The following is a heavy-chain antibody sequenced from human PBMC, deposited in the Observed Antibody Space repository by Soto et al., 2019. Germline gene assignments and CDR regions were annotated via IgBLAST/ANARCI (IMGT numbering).Heavy chain of an antibody. CDR2: ISFDGSNK. D-gene: IGHD1-26*01. CDR3: ARDADSGNYYFLLDY. J-gene: IGHJ4*02. CDR1: GFTFSTYA. V-gene: IGHV3-30*09. Sequence: QVQLVESGGGVVQPGRSLRLSCAVSGFTFSTYAVHWVRQAPGKGLEWVAVISFDGSNKYYADSVKGRFAISRDNSKNPLYLQMTSLRAEDTAVYYCARDADSGNYYFLLDYWGQGTLVTVSS.